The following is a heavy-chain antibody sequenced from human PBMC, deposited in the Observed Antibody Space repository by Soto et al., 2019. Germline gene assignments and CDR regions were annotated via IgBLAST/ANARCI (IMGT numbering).Heavy chain of an antibody. J-gene: IGHJ4*02. Sequence: PSETLSLTFAVYGGSFSGYYWSWIRQPPGKGLEWIGEINHSGSTNYNPSLKSRVTISVDTSKNQFSLKLSSVTAADTAVYYCARGGYSYYFDYWGQGTLVTVSS. CDR3: ARGGYSYYFDY. CDR2: INHSGST. V-gene: IGHV4-34*01. CDR1: GGSFSGYY. D-gene: IGHD5-18*01.